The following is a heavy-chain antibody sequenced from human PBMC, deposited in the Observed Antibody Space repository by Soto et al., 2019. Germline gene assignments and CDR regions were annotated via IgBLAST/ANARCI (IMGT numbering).Heavy chain of an antibody. J-gene: IGHJ4*02. Sequence: QVQLVESGGGVVQPGRSLRLSCAASGFTFSSYAMHWVRQAPGKGLEWVAVISYDGSNKYYADSVKGRFTISRDNSKNTLYLQMNSLRAEDTAVYYCVTSRLVRTDYWGQGTLVTVSS. CDR2: ISYDGSNK. D-gene: IGHD6-19*01. CDR3: VTSRLVRTDY. V-gene: IGHV3-30-3*01. CDR1: GFTFSSYA.